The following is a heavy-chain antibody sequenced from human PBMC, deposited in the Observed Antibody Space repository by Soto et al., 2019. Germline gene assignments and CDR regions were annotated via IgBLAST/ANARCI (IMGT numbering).Heavy chain of an antibody. CDR3: ARGINYSWLNYYYYGMDV. D-gene: IGHD4-4*01. J-gene: IGHJ6*02. V-gene: IGHV4-34*01. CDR1: GGSFSGYY. Sequence: QVQLQQWGAGLLKPSETLSLTCAVYGGSFSGYYWSWIRQPPGKGLEWIGEINHSGSTNYKPSLKSRVTIAVDTTKNQFSLKLSSVTAADTAVYYCARGINYSWLNYYYYGMDVWGQGTTVTVSS. CDR2: INHSGST.